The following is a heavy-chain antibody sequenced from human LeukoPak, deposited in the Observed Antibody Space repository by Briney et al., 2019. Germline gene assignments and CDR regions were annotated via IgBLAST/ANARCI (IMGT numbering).Heavy chain of an antibody. J-gene: IGHJ6*02. V-gene: IGHV1-3*01. CDR1: GYAFTSYA. D-gene: IGHD2-2*02. CDR3: ARDSPYNYYYYGMDV. CDR2: INAGNGNT. Sequence: ASVKASCKASGYAFTSYAMHWVRQAPGQRLEWMGWINAGNGNTKYSQKFQGRVTITRDTSASTAYMELSSLRSEDTAVYYCARDSPYNYYYYGMDVWGQGTTVTVSS.